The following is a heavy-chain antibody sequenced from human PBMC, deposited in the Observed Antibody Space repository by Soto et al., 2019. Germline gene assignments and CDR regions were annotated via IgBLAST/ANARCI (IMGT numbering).Heavy chain of an antibody. D-gene: IGHD2-15*01. CDR2: IYYSGST. CDR1: GGSISSYY. Sequence: SETLSLTCTVSGGSISSYYWSWIRQPPGKGLEWIGYIYYSGSTNYNPSLKSRVTISVDTSKNQFSLKLSSVTAADTAVYYCARAGRYCSGGSCYDYFDYWGQGTLVTVSS. CDR3: ARAGRYCSGGSCYDYFDY. J-gene: IGHJ4*02. V-gene: IGHV4-59*01.